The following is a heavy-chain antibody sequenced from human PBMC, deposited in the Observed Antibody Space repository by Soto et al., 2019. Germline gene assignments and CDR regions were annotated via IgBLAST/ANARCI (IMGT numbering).Heavy chain of an antibody. J-gene: IGHJ4*02. CDR3: AADGYYYDSSGYYLGNDY. V-gene: IGHV1-58*01. D-gene: IGHD3-22*01. CDR1: GFTFTSSA. Sequence: SVKVSCKASGFTFTSSAVQWVRQARGQRLEWIGWIVVGSGNTNYAQKFQERVTITRDMSTSTAYMELSSLRSEDTAVYYCAADGYYYDSSGYYLGNDYWGQGTLVTVSS. CDR2: IVVGSGNT.